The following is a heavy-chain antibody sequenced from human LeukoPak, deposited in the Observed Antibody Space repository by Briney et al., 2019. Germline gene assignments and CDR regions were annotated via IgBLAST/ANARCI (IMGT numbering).Heavy chain of an antibody. CDR3: AKGLGLAIVSTLDR. D-gene: IGHD1-26*01. Sequence: GGSLRLSCVVSGFSFSSYAMTWVRQAPGKGLEWVSGITGRGDHTYYADSAKGRFTISRDNFKNTVFLEMNSLRDGDTAVYYCAKGLGLAIVSTLDRWGQGTLVTVSS. CDR1: GFSFSSYA. V-gene: IGHV3-23*01. J-gene: IGHJ5*02. CDR2: ITGRGDHT.